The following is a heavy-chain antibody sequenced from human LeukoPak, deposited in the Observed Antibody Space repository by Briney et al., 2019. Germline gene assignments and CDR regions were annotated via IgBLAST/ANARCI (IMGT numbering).Heavy chain of an antibody. J-gene: IGHJ5*02. V-gene: IGHV5-10-1*01. CDR1: GYSFTSYW. CDR3: ARRRYFDLDP. CDR2: IDPSDSYT. Sequence: GDSLKISCKGSGYSFTSYWISWVRQMPGKGLEWMGRIDPSDSYTNYSPSFQGHVTISADKSISTAYLQWSSLKASDTAMYYCARRRYFDLDPWGQGTLVTVSS. D-gene: IGHD3-9*01.